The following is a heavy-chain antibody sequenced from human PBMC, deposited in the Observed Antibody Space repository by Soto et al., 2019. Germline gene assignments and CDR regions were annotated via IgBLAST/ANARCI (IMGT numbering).Heavy chain of an antibody. CDR1: GGSSSTSRAY. Sequence: SETLSLTSNVSGGSSSTSRAYWAWIRQPPGKGLEWLANIFYSGSTYYNPSLASRVTVSVDTSKNEFSLKLRSVTAADTAVYYCARQPTTGDTDLWFDPWGQGTLVTVSS. CDR3: ARQPTTGDTDLWFDP. V-gene: IGHV4-39*01. CDR2: IFYSGST. D-gene: IGHD2-21*01. J-gene: IGHJ5*02.